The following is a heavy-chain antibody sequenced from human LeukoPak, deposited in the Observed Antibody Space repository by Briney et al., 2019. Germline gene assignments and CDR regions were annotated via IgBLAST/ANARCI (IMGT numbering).Heavy chain of an antibody. CDR2: ISAYNGNT. CDR3: ARDLRGRPTYLFDY. V-gene: IGHV1-18*01. D-gene: IGHD3-16*01. CDR1: GYTFTSYG. Sequence: ASVKVSCKASGYTFTSYGISWVRQAPGQGLEWMGWISAYNGNTNYAQKLQGRVTMTADTSTSTAYMELRSLRSDDTAVYYCARDLRGRPTYLFDYWGQGTLVTVSS. J-gene: IGHJ4*02.